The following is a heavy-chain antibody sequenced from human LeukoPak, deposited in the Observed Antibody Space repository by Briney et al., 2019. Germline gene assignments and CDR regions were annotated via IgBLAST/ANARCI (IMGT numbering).Heavy chain of an antibody. CDR2: IDYSGTT. CDR1: GGSISSYY. D-gene: IGHD3-16*01. V-gene: IGHV4-59*01. J-gene: IGHJ4*02. CDR3: ARVVVGVTFDY. Sequence: SETLSLTCSVSGGSISSYYWSWIRQPPGKGLEWIGNIDYSGTTNYNPSLKSRVTISVDTSKNQFSLKLSSVTAADTAVYFCARVVVGVTFDYWGQGTLVTVSS.